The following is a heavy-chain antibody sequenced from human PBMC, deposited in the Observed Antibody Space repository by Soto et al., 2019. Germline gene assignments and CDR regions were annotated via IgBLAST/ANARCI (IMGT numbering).Heavy chain of an antibody. J-gene: IGHJ5*02. D-gene: IGHD6-19*01. V-gene: IGHV2-5*02. CDR2: IYWDDDK. CDR3: SLSLADVAGMNWFDP. CDR1: GFSLSTSGVG. Sequence: GSGPTLVNPTQTLTLTCTFSGFSLSTSGVGVGWIRQPPGKALEWLAPIYWDDDKRYSPSLKSRLTITKDTSKNQVVLTMTNMDPVDTATYYCSLSLADVAGMNWFDPWGQGTLVTVSS.